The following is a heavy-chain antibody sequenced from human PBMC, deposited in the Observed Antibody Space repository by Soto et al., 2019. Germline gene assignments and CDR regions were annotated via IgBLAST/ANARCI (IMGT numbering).Heavy chain of an antibody. V-gene: IGHV3-23*01. CDR3: AKDGPYYDILTGYYHNWFDP. J-gene: IGHJ5*02. Sequence: PGGSLRLSCAASGFTFSSYAMSWVRQAPGKGLEWVSAISGSGGSTYYAGSVKGRFTISRDNSKNTLYLQMNSLRAEDTAVYYCAKDGPYYDILTGYYHNWFDPWGQGTLVTVSS. CDR1: GFTFSSYA. D-gene: IGHD3-9*01. CDR2: ISGSGGST.